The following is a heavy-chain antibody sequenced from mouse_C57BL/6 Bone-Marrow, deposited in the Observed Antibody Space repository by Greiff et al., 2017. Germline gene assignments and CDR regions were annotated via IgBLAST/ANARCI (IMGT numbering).Heavy chain of an antibody. Sequence: DVKLVESGGGLVKPGGSLKLSCAASGFTFSDYGMHWVRQAPEKGLEWVAYISSGSSTIYYADTVKVRFTISKDNAKKPLFLQMTSLRSEDTAMYYCARVLLRWYFDVWGTGTTVTVSS. CDR1: GFTFSDYG. CDR2: ISSGSSTI. D-gene: IGHD1-1*01. CDR3: ARVLLRWYFDV. J-gene: IGHJ1*03. V-gene: IGHV5-17*01.